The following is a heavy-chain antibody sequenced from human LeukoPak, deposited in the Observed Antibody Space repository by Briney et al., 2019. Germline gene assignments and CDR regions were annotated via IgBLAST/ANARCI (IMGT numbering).Heavy chain of an antibody. D-gene: IGHD3-10*01. J-gene: IGHJ4*02. CDR1: GFTFSSYG. CDR2: ISYDGSNK. CDR3: ASQGIDY. Sequence: GGSLRLSCAASGFTFSSYGMHWVRQAPGKGLEWVAVISYDGSNKYYADSVKGRFTISRDNSKNTLYLQMNSLRAADTAVYYCASQGIDYWGQGTLVTVSS. V-gene: IGHV3-30*03.